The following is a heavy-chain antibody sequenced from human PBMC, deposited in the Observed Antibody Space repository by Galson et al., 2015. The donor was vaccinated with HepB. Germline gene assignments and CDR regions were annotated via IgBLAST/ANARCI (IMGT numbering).Heavy chain of an antibody. CDR3: ARDCPGAPHTLFDY. CDR2: ITSSGRTI. CDR1: GFSFSAFY. V-gene: IGHV3-11*04. Sequence: SLRLSCAASGFSFSAFYMNWVRQAPGRGLEWVALITSSGRTIYYAESVKGRFTISRDNANNSLFLQMNSLRDEDTAVYYCARDCPGAPHTLFDYWGQGTLVTVSS. D-gene: IGHD3-10*01. J-gene: IGHJ4*02.